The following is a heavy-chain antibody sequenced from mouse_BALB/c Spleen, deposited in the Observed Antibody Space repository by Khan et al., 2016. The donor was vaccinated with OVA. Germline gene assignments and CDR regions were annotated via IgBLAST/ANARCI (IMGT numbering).Heavy chain of an antibody. D-gene: IGHD2-10*01. CDR2: IWSDGTT. V-gene: IGHV2-6-1*01. CDR1: GFSLTNYG. Sequence: QVQLKQSGPGLVAPSQSLSITCTISGFSLTNYGIHWVRQPPGKGLEWLVLIWSDGTTTYTSALKSRLSISKDNSQSKVFLKMNSLQTDDTAMYYGARQPYYHYYLMDYWGQGTSVTVSS. J-gene: IGHJ4*01. CDR3: ARQPYYHYYLMDY.